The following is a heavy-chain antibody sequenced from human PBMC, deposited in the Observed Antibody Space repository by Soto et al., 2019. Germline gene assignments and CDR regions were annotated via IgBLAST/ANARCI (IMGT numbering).Heavy chain of an antibody. D-gene: IGHD2-15*01. CDR2: IYYSGST. J-gene: IGHJ4*02. Sequence: ASETLSLTCTVSGGSISSYYWSWIRQPPGKGLEWIGYIYYSGSTNYNPSLKSRVTISVGTSKNQFSLKLSSVTAADTAVYYCASTYCSGGSCPFDYWGQGTLVTVSS. CDR1: GGSISSYY. V-gene: IGHV4-59*01. CDR3: ASTYCSGGSCPFDY.